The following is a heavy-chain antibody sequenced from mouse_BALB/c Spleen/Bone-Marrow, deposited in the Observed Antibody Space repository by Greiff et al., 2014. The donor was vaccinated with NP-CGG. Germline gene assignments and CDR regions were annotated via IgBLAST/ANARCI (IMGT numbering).Heavy chain of an antibody. CDR3: AVYYYGSSLFAY. CDR1: GFNIKDTY. CDR2: IDPANGNT. Sequence: DVQLQESGAELVKPGASVKLSCTASGFNIKDTYMHWVKQRPEQGLEWVGRIDPANGNTKYDPKFQGKATITADTSSNTAYLQLSSLTSEDTAVYYCAVYYYGSSLFAYWGQGTLVTVSA. J-gene: IGHJ3*01. D-gene: IGHD1-1*01. V-gene: IGHV14-3*02.